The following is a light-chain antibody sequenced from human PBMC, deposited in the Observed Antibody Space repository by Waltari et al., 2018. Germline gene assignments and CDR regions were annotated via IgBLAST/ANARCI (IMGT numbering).Light chain of an antibody. CDR2: GAS. V-gene: IGKV3-20*01. J-gene: IGKJ5*01. CDR1: QRVSSNH. Sequence: MVLTQSPGTLSLSPGDRATLFCRAGQRVSSNHLAWFQQKPGQPPRLVIFGASTRATGIPDRFSGSGSGTDFTLTITRLEPEDFAVYYCQHYGSSPPITFGQGTRLELK. CDR3: QHYGSSPPIT.